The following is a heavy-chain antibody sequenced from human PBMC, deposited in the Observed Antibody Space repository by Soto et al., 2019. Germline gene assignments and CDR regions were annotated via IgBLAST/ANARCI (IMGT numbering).Heavy chain of an antibody. Sequence: GESLKISCKGSGYSFTSYWIGWVRQMPGKGLEWMGIIYPGDSDTRYSPSFQGQVTISADKSISTAYLQWSSLKASDTAMYYCARPGYSSSGYRVAYFDYWGQGTLVTVSS. CDR1: GYSFTSYW. CDR2: IYPGDSDT. V-gene: IGHV5-51*01. J-gene: IGHJ4*02. CDR3: ARPGYSSSGYRVAYFDY. D-gene: IGHD6-13*01.